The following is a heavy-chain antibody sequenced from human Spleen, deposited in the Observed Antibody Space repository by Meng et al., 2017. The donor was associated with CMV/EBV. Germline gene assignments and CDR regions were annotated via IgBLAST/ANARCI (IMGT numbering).Heavy chain of an antibody. CDR2: IWYDGSNK. J-gene: IGHJ4*02. V-gene: IGHV3-33*08. D-gene: IGHD1-26*01. CDR1: GFSFSDFY. Sequence: QVQLVESGGGLVKPGGSLRLSCAASGFSFSDFYMNWIRQAPGKGLEWVAVIWYDGSNKYYADSVKGRFTISRDNSKNTLYLQMNSLRAEDTAVYYCANSGSYLDYWGQGTLVTVSS. CDR3: ANSGSYLDY.